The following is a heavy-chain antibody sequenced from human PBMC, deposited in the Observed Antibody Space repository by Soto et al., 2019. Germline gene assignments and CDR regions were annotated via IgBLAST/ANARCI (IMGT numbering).Heavy chain of an antibody. CDR3: ARLNPGSPSSYYYYYGMDV. CDR1: GGSISSSSYY. CDR2: IYYSGST. D-gene: IGHD3-10*01. J-gene: IGHJ6*02. Sequence: QLLESGPGLVKPSETLSLTCTVSGGSISSSSYYWGWIRQPPGKGLEWIGSIYYSGSTYYNPSLKSRVTISVDTSKNQFSLKRSSVTAADTAVYYCARLNPGSPSSYYYYYGMDVWGQGTTVTVSS. V-gene: IGHV4-39*01.